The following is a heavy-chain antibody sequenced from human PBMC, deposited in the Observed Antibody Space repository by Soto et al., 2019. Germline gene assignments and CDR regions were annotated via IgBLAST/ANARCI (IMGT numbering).Heavy chain of an antibody. D-gene: IGHD1-26*01. V-gene: IGHV1-69*13. CDR3: ARGIVGALID. J-gene: IGHJ4*02. CDR2: IIPIFGTA. Sequence: GASAEVSCKASGGTFSSYAISWVRQAPGQGLEWMGGIIPIFGTANYAQKFQGRVTITADESTSTAYMELSSLRSEDTAVYYRARGIVGALIDWGQGTLVTVSS. CDR1: GGTFSSYA.